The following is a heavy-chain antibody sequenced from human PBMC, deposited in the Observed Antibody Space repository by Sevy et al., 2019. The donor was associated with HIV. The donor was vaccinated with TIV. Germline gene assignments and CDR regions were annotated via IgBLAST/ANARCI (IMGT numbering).Heavy chain of an antibody. J-gene: IGHJ4*02. CDR3: ARDVDTPFVRSFDS. D-gene: IGHD5-18*01. CDR1: GLTFSSDS. CDR2: ISSSSRTI. V-gene: IGHV3-48*02. Sequence: WGSLRLSCVVSGLTFSSDSMNWVRQAPGKGLEWLAYISSSSRTIYYADSVEGRFTISRDNDKKSVFPQMNNLRDEDSATYYCARDVDTPFVRSFDSWGQGTLVTVSS.